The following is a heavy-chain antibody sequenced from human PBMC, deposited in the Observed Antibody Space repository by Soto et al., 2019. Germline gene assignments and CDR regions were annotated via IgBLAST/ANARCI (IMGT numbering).Heavy chain of an antibody. CDR3: AREPASELNWFDP. D-gene: IGHD1-7*01. J-gene: IGHJ5*02. V-gene: IGHV3-48*02. CDR1: GFTFSSYS. CDR2: ISSSSSTI. Sequence: GGSLRLSCAASGFTFSSYSMNWVRQAPGKGLEWVSYISSSSSTIYYADSAKGRFTISRDNAKNSLYLQMNSLRDEDTAVYYCAREPASELNWFDPWGQGTLVTVSS.